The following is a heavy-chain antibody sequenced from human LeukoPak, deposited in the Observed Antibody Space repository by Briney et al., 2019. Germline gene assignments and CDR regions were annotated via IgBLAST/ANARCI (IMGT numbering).Heavy chain of an antibody. D-gene: IGHD6-13*01. J-gene: IGHJ4*02. CDR2: ISGSGGST. CDR1: GFTFSSYA. CDR3: AKDEADLQQLVYYFDY. Sequence: RAGGSLRPSCAASGFTFSSYAMSWVRQAPGKGLEWVSAISGSGGSTYYADSVKGRFTISRDNSKNTLYLQMNSLRAEDTAVYYCAKDEADLQQLVYYFDYWGQGTLVTVSS. V-gene: IGHV3-23*01.